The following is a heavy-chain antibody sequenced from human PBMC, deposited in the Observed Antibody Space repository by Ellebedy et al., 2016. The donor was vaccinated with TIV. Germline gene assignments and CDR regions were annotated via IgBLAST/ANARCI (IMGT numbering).Heavy chain of an antibody. D-gene: IGHD5-18*01. CDR2: TYSDGRT. V-gene: IGHV3-53*01. J-gene: IGHJ4*02. Sequence: GESLKISCAASGFTVSSSSLNWVRQAPGEGLNWVSITYSDGRTNYADSVKGRFTISRDSSKNTLYLQMNSLKAEDTAVYYCARDYSGYSNGVWGQGTLVTVSS. CDR3: ARDYSGYSNGV. CDR1: GFTVSSSS.